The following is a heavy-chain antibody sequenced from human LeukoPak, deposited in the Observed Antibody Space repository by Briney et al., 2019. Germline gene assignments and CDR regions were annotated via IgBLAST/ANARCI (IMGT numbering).Heavy chain of an antibody. CDR3: ASDIVVVPASPYGYFQH. Sequence: GASVKVSCKASGYTFTSYYMHWVRQAPGQGLEWVGIINPSGDPTTYAQKFQGRVTMTSDMSTSTVYMELSSLRSEDTAVYYCASDIVVVPASPYGYFQHWGQGTLVTVSS. CDR1: GYTFTSYY. V-gene: IGHV1-46*01. J-gene: IGHJ1*01. D-gene: IGHD2-2*01. CDR2: INPSGDPT.